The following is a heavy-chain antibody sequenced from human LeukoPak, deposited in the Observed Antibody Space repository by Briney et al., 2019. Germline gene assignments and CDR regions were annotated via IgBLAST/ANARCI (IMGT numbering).Heavy chain of an antibody. D-gene: IGHD3-22*01. J-gene: IGHJ4*02. CDR2: IWYDGSNK. CDR3: ARLYPEPPSTYYYDSSGLANYYFDY. Sequence: GGSLRLSCAASGFTFSSYGMHWIRQAPGKGLEWVAVIWYDGSNKYYADSVKGRFTISRDNSKNTLYLQMNSLRAEDTAVYYCARLYPEPPSTYYYDSSGLANYYFDYWGQGTLVTVSS. CDR1: GFTFSSYG. V-gene: IGHV3-30*19.